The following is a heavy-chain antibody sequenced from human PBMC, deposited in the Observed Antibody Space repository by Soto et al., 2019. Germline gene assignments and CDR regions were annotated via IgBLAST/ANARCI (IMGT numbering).Heavy chain of an antibody. CDR2: ISGSGGST. Sequence: EVQLLKSGGGLVQPGGSLRLSCAASGFTFSSYAMRWVRQAPGKGLEWVSGISGSGGSTYYADSVKGRFTISRDNSKNTLYLQTNSLRAEDAAVYYCGKERGYNYGYDAMDVWGQGTTVTVSS. J-gene: IGHJ6*02. D-gene: IGHD5-18*01. V-gene: IGHV3-23*01. CDR1: GFTFSSYA. CDR3: GKERGYNYGYDAMDV.